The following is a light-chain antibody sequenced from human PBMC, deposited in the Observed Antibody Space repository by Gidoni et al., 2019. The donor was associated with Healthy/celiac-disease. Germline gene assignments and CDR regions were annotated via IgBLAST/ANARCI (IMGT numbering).Light chain of an antibody. CDR1: QSISSY. Sequence: DLQMTQSTSSLSASVGDRVTITCRASQSISSYLNWYQQKPGKAPKLLIYAASSLQSGVTSRFSGSGSGTDFTLTISSLQPEDFATYYCQQSYSTPLTFGGGTKVEIK. CDR2: AAS. V-gene: IGKV1-39*01. CDR3: QQSYSTPLT. J-gene: IGKJ4*01.